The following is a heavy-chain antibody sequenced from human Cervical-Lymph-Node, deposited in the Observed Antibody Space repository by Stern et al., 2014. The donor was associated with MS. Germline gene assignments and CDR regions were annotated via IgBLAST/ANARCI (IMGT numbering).Heavy chain of an antibody. Sequence: MQLVESGAEVKKPGASVKVSCKASGYTFTSHYMHWVRQAPGQGLEWVGIISPSGDSDSYAQKFQGRVTMTRDTSTSTVYMELSSLRSEDKAVYYCASGTGSKRPTGNYWGQGTLVTVSS. CDR2: ISPSGDSD. D-gene: IGHD3/OR15-3a*01. J-gene: IGHJ4*02. CDR1: GYTFTSHY. CDR3: ASGTGSKRPTGNY. V-gene: IGHV1-46*01.